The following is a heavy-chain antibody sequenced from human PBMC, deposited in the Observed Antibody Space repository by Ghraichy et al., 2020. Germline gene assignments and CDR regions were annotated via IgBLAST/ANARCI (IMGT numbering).Heavy chain of an antibody. CDR2: IYPGDSDT. V-gene: IGHV5-51*01. Sequence: GESLNISCKGSGYSFTTYWIGWVRQMPGKGLEWMGIIYPGDSDTRYSPSFQGQVTISADKSINTAYLQWSSLKASDTAIYYCARLLGSGSFLGSFDYWGQGTLVTVSS. J-gene: IGHJ4*02. CDR1: GYSFTTYW. CDR3: ARLLGSGSFLGSFDY. D-gene: IGHD3-10*01.